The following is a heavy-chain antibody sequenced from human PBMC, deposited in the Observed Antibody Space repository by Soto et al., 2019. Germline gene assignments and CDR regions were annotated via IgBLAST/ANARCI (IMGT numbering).Heavy chain of an antibody. D-gene: IGHD3-10*01. V-gene: IGHV1-69*02. CDR3: TFPSANYYGSGPIEY. CDR1: GGTFSSYT. J-gene: IGHJ4*02. Sequence: SVKVSCKASGGTFSSYTISWVRQAPGQGLEWMGRIIPILGIANYAQKFQGRVTITADKSTSTAYMELSSLRSEDTAVYYCTFPSANYYGSGPIEYWGQGTLVTVSS. CDR2: IIPILGIA.